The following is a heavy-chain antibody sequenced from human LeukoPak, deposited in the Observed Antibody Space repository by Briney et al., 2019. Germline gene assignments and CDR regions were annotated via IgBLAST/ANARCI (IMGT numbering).Heavy chain of an antibody. V-gene: IGHV3-43*01. CDR3: ARRPFGADY. CDR2: ISWDSDTT. Sequence: GGSLRLSCAASGFTFDDYTMHWVRQRSGKGLEWVSLISWDSDTTYYADSVKGRFTIPRDNAKNSVYLQMNSLRVEDTAVYYCARRPFGADYWGQGTLVTVSS. D-gene: IGHD3-10*01. CDR1: GFTFDDYT. J-gene: IGHJ4*02.